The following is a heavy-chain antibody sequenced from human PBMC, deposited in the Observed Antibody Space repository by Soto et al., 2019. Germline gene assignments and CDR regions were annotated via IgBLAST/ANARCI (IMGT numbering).Heavy chain of an antibody. D-gene: IGHD6-6*01. CDR2: ISSYNGNT. J-gene: IGHJ6*02. CDR3: ARDRPTSSIRARDYYYAMDV. V-gene: IGHV1-18*01. Sequence: QVQLVQSGAEVKKPGASVKVSCKASGYTFITYGISWVRQAPGQGLEWMGWISSYNGNTNYAQKLQGRVTMTPHTTTTTAYMALRSLRSDDTAVYYCARDRPTSSIRARDYYYAMDVWGQGTTVTVSS. CDR1: GYTFITYG.